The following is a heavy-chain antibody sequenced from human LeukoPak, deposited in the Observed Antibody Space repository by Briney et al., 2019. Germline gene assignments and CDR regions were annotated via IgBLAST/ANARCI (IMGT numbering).Heavy chain of an antibody. D-gene: IGHD6-13*01. CDR2: ISGSGGST. J-gene: IGHJ6*02. Sequence: GGSLRLSCAASGFTFSSYAMSWVRQAPGKGLEWVSGISGSGGSTYYADSVKGRFTISRDNSKNTLYLQMNSLRAEDTAVYYCAKDNLAAAGKLYYYYGMDVWGQGTTVTVSS. V-gene: IGHV3-23*01. CDR1: GFTFSSYA. CDR3: AKDNLAAAGKLYYYYGMDV.